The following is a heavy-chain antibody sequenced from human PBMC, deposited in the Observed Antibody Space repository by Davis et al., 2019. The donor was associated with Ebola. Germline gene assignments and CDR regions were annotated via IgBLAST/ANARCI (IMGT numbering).Heavy chain of an antibody. J-gene: IGHJ4*02. CDR1: GNSFTSHW. D-gene: IGHD5-12*01. CDR3: AAGYSSKWFPSFDY. CDR2: IYTGDSDT. Sequence: GESLKISCKDSGNSFTSHWIGWVRQMPGKGLEWMGIIYTGDSDTRYSPSFQGQVTISADKSISTAYLQWNYLEASDTAMYYCAAGYSSKWFPSFDYWGQGTLVTVSS. V-gene: IGHV5-51*01.